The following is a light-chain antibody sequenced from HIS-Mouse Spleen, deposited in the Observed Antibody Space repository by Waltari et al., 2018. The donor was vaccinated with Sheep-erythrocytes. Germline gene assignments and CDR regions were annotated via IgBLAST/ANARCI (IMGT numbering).Light chain of an antibody. Sequence: DIQMTQSPSSLSAPVGDRVTTTCRASQGISSYLNWYQQKPGKAPKLLIYAASSLQSGVPSRFSGSGSGTDFTLTISSLQPEDFATYYCQQSYSTPPTFGGGTKVEIK. CDR1: QGISSY. V-gene: IGKV1-39*01. J-gene: IGKJ4*01. CDR3: QQSYSTPPT. CDR2: AAS.